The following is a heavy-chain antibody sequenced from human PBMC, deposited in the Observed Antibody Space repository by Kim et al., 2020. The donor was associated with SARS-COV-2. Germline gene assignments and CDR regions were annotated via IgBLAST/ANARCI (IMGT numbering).Heavy chain of an antibody. J-gene: IGHJ6*02. CDR3: AREVTTVVLFGMDV. Sequence: GGSLRLSCAASGFTFSNYWMHWARQAPGKGLVWVSRINIDGNTTNYADSVKGRFTISRDNAKNTLYLQMNSLRAEDTAVYYCAREVTTVVLFGMDVWGQGTTVTVSS. V-gene: IGHV3-74*01. CDR1: GFTFSNYW. CDR2: INIDGNTT. D-gene: IGHD4-17*01.